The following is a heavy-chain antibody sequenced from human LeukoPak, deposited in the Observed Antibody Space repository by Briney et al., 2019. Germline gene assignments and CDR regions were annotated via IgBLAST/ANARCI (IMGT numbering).Heavy chain of an antibody. V-gene: IGHV4-34*01. D-gene: IGHD5-18*01. Sequence: SETLSLTCAVYGGSFSGYYWSWIRQPPGKGLEWIGEINHSGSTNYNPSLKSRVTISVDTSKNQFSLKLSSVTAADTAVYYCARVGDTAMGNWFDPWGQGTLVTVSS. J-gene: IGHJ5*02. CDR1: GGSFSGYY. CDR3: ARVGDTAMGNWFDP. CDR2: INHSGST.